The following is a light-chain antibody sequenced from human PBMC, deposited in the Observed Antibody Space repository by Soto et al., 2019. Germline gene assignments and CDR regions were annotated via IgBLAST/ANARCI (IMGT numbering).Light chain of an antibody. Sequence: DIQMTQSPSSLLASVGDRVTITGRPSQGIRNDLGWYQQQPEKAPKRLXXAASSLQSGVPSRFSGSGSGTEFTLTISSLQPDDFATYYCQQSYSTPPSLTFGGGTKVDIK. CDR1: QGIRND. V-gene: IGKV1-17*01. J-gene: IGKJ4*01. CDR2: AAS. CDR3: QQSYSTPPSLT.